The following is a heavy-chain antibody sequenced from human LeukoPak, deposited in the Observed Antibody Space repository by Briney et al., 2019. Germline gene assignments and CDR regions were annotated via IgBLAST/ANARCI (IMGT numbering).Heavy chain of an antibody. Sequence: PSETLSLTCTVSGGSISSSSNYWGWIRQPPGKGLEWIGYFYYNGDTNYSPSLKSRVVISADTSQNQLSLMVRSVTAADTALYYCARELGSAFDIWGQGIMVIVSS. J-gene: IGHJ3*02. CDR3: ARELGSAFDI. CDR1: GGSISSSSNY. V-gene: IGHV4-61*01. D-gene: IGHD3-3*02. CDR2: FYYNGDT.